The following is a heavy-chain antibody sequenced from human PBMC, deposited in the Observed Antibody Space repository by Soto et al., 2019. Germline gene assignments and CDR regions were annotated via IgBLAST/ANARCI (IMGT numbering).Heavy chain of an antibody. Sequence: EVQLVESGGGWIQPGGALRLSCAAAGLTVSSNYMTWVRQAPGKGLEWVSVIYSGGTTYYVDSVKGRFTISRDNSKNTLYLQMNSLRAEDTAVYYCARGFNWLDYWGQGSLVTVSS. CDR2: IYSGGTT. D-gene: IGHD1-20*01. V-gene: IGHV3-53*01. J-gene: IGHJ4*02. CDR1: GLTVSSNY. CDR3: ARGFNWLDY.